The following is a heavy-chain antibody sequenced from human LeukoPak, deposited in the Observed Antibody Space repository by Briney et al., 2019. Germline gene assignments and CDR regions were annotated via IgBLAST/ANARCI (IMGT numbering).Heavy chain of an antibody. Sequence: SETLSLTCIVSGYSISSGYSWGWIRQSPGKGLEWIGTIYRSGSTYSNPSLRGRVTISVDTSKNQFSLKLSSVTAADTAVYYCARTGAGYYYYYMDVWGKGTTVTVSS. D-gene: IGHD1-26*01. CDR2: IYRSGST. CDR1: GYSISSGYS. CDR3: ARTGAGYYYYYMDV. V-gene: IGHV4-38-2*02. J-gene: IGHJ6*03.